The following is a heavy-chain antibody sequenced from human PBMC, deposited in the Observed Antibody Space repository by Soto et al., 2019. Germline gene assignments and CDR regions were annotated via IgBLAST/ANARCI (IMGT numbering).Heavy chain of an antibody. D-gene: IGHD2-21*02. CDR3: ASLGVGDWANYYYYYGMDV. J-gene: IGHJ6*02. Sequence: GGSLRLSCAATGFTFSVYAMTWVRQAPGKGLEWVSAVTANGGSTYSADSVKGRFTISRDNSKNTLFLQMNSLRAEDTAVYYCASLGVGDWANYYYYYGMDVWGQGTTVTVSS. V-gene: IGHV3-23*01. CDR2: VTANGGST. CDR1: GFTFSVYA.